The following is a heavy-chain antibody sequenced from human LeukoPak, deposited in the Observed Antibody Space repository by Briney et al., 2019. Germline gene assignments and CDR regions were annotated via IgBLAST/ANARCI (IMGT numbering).Heavy chain of an antibody. J-gene: IGHJ4*02. CDR3: ARRRDFIDY. CDR2: SSSSGTTI. Sequence: GGSLRLSCAASGFTLSDYYMSWIRQAPGKGLEWVSYSSSSGTTIYYADSVKGRFAIPRDNAKNSLYLQMNSLRAEDTAVYYCARRRDFIDYWGQGTLVTVSS. CDR1: GFTLSDYY. D-gene: IGHD3/OR15-3a*01. V-gene: IGHV3-11*01.